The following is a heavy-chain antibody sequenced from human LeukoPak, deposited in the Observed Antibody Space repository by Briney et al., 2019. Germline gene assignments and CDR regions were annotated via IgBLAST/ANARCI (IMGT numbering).Heavy chain of an antibody. D-gene: IGHD3-16*01. CDR2: INSDGSST. J-gene: IGHJ4*02. CDR1: GFTFSSYW. V-gene: IGHV3-74*01. CDR3: AREGVDGPFDY. Sequence: PGGSLRLSCAASGFTFSSYWMHWVRQAPEKGLVWVSRINSDGSSTSYADSVKGRFAISRDNAKNTLYLQMNSLRAEDTAVYYCAREGVDGPFDYWGQGTLVTVSS.